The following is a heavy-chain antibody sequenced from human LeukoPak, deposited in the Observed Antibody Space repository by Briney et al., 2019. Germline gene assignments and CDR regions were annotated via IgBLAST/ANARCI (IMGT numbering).Heavy chain of an antibody. Sequence: GGSLRLSYAASGFTFSRSAMTWVRQGPGTGLEFVASIIYSGGATYYADSVKGRFTISRDNSKNTLYLQMNSLRAEDTALYYCAKDGLYYDGSEHVYYFDSWGQGTLVTVSS. CDR3: AKDGLYYDGSEHVYYFDS. CDR1: GFTFSRSA. D-gene: IGHD3-22*01. V-gene: IGHV3-23*01. J-gene: IGHJ4*02. CDR2: IIYSGGAT.